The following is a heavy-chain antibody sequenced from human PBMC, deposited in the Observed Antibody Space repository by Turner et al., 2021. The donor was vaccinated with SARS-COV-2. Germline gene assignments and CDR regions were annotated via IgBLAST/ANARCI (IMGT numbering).Heavy chain of an antibody. V-gene: IGHV3-30-3*01. CDR2: ISNDGSNK. CDR3: ARDSGDFDY. J-gene: IGHJ4*02. Sequence: VQLVEAGGGVVQQGWSLRVSCAASGFTFSRYVMHWVRQAPGKGLELVSVISNDGSNKYSADSVKGLFTISRDNSKNTLYLQMNSLGAEDTAVDYCARDSGDFDYWGQGTLVTVSS. D-gene: IGHD3-10*01. CDR1: GFTFSRYV.